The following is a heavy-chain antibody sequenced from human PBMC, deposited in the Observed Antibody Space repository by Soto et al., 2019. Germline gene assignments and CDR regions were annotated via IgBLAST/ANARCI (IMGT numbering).Heavy chain of an antibody. CDR3: ARDWTCTSTTCHETFDI. V-gene: IGHV3-30-3*01. D-gene: IGHD2-2*01. CDR2: ISYDGSKK. Sequence: GGSLRLSCAASGFTFSRYAMHWVRQAPGKGLEWVAVISYDGSKKDYADSVKGRFTISRDNSKNTLSVQMNSLRAEDTAVYYCARDWTCTSTTCHETFDIWGQGTMVTV. CDR1: GFTFSRYA. J-gene: IGHJ3*02.